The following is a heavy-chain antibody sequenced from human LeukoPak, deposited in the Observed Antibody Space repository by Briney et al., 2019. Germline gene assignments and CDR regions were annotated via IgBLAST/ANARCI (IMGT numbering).Heavy chain of an antibody. D-gene: IGHD4-11*01. CDR1: GYSFTSYW. V-gene: IGHV5-51*01. J-gene: IGHJ4*02. CDR3: ARPGGPYSNRYYFDY. Sequence: GESLKISCQGSGYSFTSYWIGWVRQMPGKGLEWMGIIYPGDSDTRYSPSFQGQVTISADKSISTAYLQWSSLTASDTATYYCARPGGPYSNRYYFDYWGQGTLVTVSS. CDR2: IYPGDSDT.